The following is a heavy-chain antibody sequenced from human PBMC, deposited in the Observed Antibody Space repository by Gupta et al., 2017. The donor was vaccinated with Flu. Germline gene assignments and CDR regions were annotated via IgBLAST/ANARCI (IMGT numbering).Heavy chain of an antibody. V-gene: IGHV3-23*01. J-gene: IGHJ4*02. CDR1: GLTFSKFA. CDR2: ISNTGDNT. CDR3: EKMSTGGPTDD. Sequence: VQPGGSLRLSCAASGLTFSKFAMNWVRQAPGQGLEWVSAISNTGDNTYYADSVKGRFTISRDNSKNTLHLQMTSLRAEDTAVYYCEKMSTGGPTDDWGQGTRGTVSS. D-gene: IGHD1-1*01.